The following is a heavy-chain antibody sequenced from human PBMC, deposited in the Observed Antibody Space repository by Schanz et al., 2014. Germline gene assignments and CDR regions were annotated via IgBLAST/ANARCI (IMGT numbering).Heavy chain of an antibody. CDR3: LAPDYGMDV. CDR2: INGDGSNT. V-gene: IGHV3-74*02. CDR1: TFTFSSDW. J-gene: IGHJ6*02. Sequence: EVHLVESGGGLVQPGGSLRLSCAASTFTFSSDWMHWVRQAPGKGLVWVSRINGDGSNTNYADSVKGRFTISRDNAKNSLFLQMNSLRAEDTAVYYCLAPDYGMDVWGQGTTVTVSS.